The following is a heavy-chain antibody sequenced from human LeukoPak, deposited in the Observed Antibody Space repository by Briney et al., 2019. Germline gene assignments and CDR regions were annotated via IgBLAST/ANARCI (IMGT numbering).Heavy chain of an antibody. J-gene: IGHJ4*02. V-gene: IGHV1-8*02. Sequence: ASVKVSCKASGYTFTGYYMHWVRQAPGQGLEWMGWMNPNSGNTGYAQKFQGRVTMTRNTSISTAYMELSSLRSEDTAVYYCARGLRWQWLVEGAFDYWGQGTLVTVSS. D-gene: IGHD6-19*01. CDR3: ARGLRWQWLVEGAFDY. CDR1: GYTFTGYY. CDR2: MNPNSGNT.